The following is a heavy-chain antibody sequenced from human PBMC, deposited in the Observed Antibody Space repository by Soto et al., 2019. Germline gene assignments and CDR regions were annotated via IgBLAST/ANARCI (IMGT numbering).Heavy chain of an antibody. V-gene: IGHV3-74*01. CDR3: AKAEGDYPSFYYYYGMDV. CDR2: INSDGSST. CDR1: GVTCSSYW. D-gene: IGHD4-17*01. J-gene: IGHJ6*02. Sequence: RVSCGVSGVTCSSYWMHRVRKAPGKGLVWVSRINSDGSSTSYADSVKGRFTISRDNSKNTLYLQMNSLRAEDTAVYYCAKAEGDYPSFYYYYGMDVWGQGTTVTVSS.